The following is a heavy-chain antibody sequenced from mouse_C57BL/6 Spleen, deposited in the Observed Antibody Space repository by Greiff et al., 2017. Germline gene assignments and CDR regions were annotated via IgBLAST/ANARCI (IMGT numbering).Heavy chain of an antibody. CDR1: GFTFSSYA. Sequence: EVHLVESGEGLVKPGGSLKLSCAASGFTFSSYAMSWVRQTPEKRLEWVAYISSGGDYIYYADTVKGRFTISRDNARNTLYLQMSSLKSEDTAMYYCTRKALYYGNYAWYFDVWGTGTTVTVSS. J-gene: IGHJ1*03. V-gene: IGHV5-9-1*02. D-gene: IGHD2-1*01. CDR3: TRKALYYGNYAWYFDV. CDR2: ISSGGDYI.